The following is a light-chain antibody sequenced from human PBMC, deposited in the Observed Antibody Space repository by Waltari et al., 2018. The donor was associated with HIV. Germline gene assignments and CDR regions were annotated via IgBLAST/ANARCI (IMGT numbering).Light chain of an antibody. CDR2: GNS. V-gene: IGLV1-40*01. J-gene: IGLJ3*02. Sequence: SLLTHPPSVSSAPGQRVTISFTGTTSTLRAVYAVHWYQQLPGTAHKLLIYGNSNRPSGVPDRFSGSKSGTSASLAITGLQAEDEADYYCQSYDSTGVFGGGTKLTVL. CDR1: TSTLRAVYA. CDR3: QSYDSTGV.